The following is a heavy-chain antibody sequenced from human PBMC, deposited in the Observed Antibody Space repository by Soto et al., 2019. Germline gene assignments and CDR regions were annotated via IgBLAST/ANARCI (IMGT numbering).Heavy chain of an antibody. CDR1: GFIFTKYA. CDR2: ISGSGDRT. V-gene: IGHV3-23*01. CDR3: AKGLDYYDSSGYSYFAY. D-gene: IGHD3-22*01. J-gene: IGHJ4*02. Sequence: LRLSCAASGFIFTKYAMNWVRQAPGKGLEWVSGISGSGDRTYYADSVKGRFTISRDNPKNTLYLRMNSLRAEDTAVYYCAKGLDYYDSSGYSYFAYWGQGTLVTVSS.